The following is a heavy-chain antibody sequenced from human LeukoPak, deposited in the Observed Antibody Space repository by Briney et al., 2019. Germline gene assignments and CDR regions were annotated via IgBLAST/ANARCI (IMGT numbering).Heavy chain of an antibody. J-gene: IGHJ4*02. V-gene: IGHV4-59*01. CDR2: IYYSGST. D-gene: IGHD5-12*01. CDR1: GGSISSYY. Sequence: PSETLSLTCAVSGGSISSYYWSWIRQPPGKGLEWIGYIYYSGSTNYNPSLKSRVTISVDTSKNQFSLKLSSVTAADTAVYYCASYSGYGLYFDYWGQGTLVTVSS. CDR3: ASYSGYGLYFDY.